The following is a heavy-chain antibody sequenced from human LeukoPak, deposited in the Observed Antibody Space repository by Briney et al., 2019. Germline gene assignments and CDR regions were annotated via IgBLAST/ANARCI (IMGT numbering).Heavy chain of an antibody. Sequence: GGSLRLSCAASGFTFSSYEMNWVRQAPGKGLEGVSYISSSWSTIYYADSVKGRFTISRDNAKNSLYLQMNSLRAEDTAVYYCAREGKTQNYDILTGYYTQYFGYWGQGTLVTVSS. CDR1: GFTFSSYE. CDR2: ISSSWSTI. CDR3: AREGKTQNYDILTGYYTQYFGY. J-gene: IGHJ4*02. V-gene: IGHV3-48*03. D-gene: IGHD3-9*01.